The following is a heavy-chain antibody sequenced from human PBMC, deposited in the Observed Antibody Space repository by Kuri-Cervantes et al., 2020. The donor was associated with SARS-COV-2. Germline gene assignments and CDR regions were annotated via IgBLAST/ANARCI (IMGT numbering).Heavy chain of an antibody. CDR1: GDTFSTYS. D-gene: IGHD6-13*01. CDR3: AREDRAAAATFDY. J-gene: IGHJ4*02. CDR2: INPSGGST. V-gene: IGHV1-46*01. Sequence: ASVKVSCKASGDTFSTYSITWVRQAPGQGLEWMGIINPSGGSTSYAQKFQGRVTMTRDTSTSTVYMELSSLRSEDTAVYYCAREDRAAAATFDYWGQGTLVTVSS.